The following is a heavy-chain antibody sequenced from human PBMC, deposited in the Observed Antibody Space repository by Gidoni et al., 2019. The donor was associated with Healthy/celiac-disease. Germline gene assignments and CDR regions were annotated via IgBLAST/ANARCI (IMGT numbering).Heavy chain of an antibody. CDR1: GGSISSGGYY. D-gene: IGHD6-13*01. Sequence: QVQLQESGPGLVKPSPTLSLTCTFSGGSISSGGYYWSWIRQHPGKGLEWIGYIYYSGSTYYNPSLKSRVTISVDTSKNQFSLKLSSVTAADTAVYYCARVVEQQLVLNWFDPWGQGTLVTVSS. CDR3: ARVVEQQLVLNWFDP. V-gene: IGHV4-31*03. J-gene: IGHJ5*02. CDR2: IYYSGST.